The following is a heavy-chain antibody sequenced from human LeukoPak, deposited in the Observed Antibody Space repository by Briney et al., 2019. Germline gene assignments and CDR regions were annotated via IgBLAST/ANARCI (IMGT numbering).Heavy chain of an antibody. J-gene: IGHJ4*02. CDR2: INPSGGST. CDR3: ARGRRHYDSSGYYLRQDY. V-gene: IGHV1-46*01. D-gene: IGHD3-22*01. CDR1: GYTFTSYY. Sequence: ASVKVSCKASGYTFTSYYMHWVRQAPGQGLEWVGIINPSGGSTSYAQKFQGRVTMTRDTSTSTVYMELSSLRSEDTAVYYCARGRRHYDSSGYYLRQDYWGQGTLVTVSS.